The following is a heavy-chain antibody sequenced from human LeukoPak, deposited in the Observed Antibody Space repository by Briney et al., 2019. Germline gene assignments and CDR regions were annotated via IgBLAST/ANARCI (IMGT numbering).Heavy chain of an antibody. CDR3: ARVLLSSGYST. J-gene: IGHJ5*02. CDR2: IYTSGST. V-gene: IGHV4-4*09. CDR1: GGSISSYY. D-gene: IGHD3-22*01. Sequence: SETLSLTCTVSGGSISSYYWSWIRQPPGKGLEWIGYIYTSGSTDYNPSLKSRVTISVDTSKNQFSLKLSSVTAADTAVYYCARVLLSSGYSTWGQGTLVTVSS.